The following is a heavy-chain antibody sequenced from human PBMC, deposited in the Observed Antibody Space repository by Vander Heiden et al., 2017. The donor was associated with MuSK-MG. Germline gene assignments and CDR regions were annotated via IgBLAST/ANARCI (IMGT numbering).Heavy chain of an antibody. CDR2: INHSGST. V-gene: IGHV4-34*01. Sequence: QVQLQQWGAGLLKPSETLSLTCAVYGGPFSGSYWSWIRTPPGKGMEWIGEINHSGSTNYNPSHKSRVTISVDTSKNQFSLKLSSVTAADTAVYYCARGANYYDSRMDAFDIWGQGTMVTVSS. J-gene: IGHJ3*02. CDR3: ARGANYYDSRMDAFDI. D-gene: IGHD3-22*01. CDR1: GGPFSGSY.